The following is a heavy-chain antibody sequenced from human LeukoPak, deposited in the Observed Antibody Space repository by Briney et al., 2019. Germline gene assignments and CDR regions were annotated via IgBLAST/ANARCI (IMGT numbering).Heavy chain of an antibody. V-gene: IGHV3-33*01. Sequence: GGSLRLSCAASGFTFSSYGMHWVRQAPGKGLEWVAVIWYDGSNKYYADSVKGRFTISRDNSKNTLYLQMNSLRAEDTAMYYCARGLRGYSGYDENYFDYWGQGTLVTVSS. CDR2: IWYDGSNK. CDR1: GFTFSSYG. J-gene: IGHJ4*02. D-gene: IGHD5-12*01. CDR3: ARGLRGYSGYDENYFDY.